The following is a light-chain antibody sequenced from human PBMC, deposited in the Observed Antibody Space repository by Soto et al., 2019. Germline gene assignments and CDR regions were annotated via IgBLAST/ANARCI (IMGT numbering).Light chain of an antibody. J-gene: IGKJ3*01. V-gene: IGKV3-11*01. CDR3: QQRSNWASLFT. CDR2: DAS. Sequence: EIVLTQSPATLSLSPGERATLSCRASQSVSSYLAWYQQKPGQAPRLLIYDASNRATGIPARFSGSGSGTDLTLTISSREPEDFAVDYCQQRSNWASLFTFGPGTKVDIK. CDR1: QSVSSY.